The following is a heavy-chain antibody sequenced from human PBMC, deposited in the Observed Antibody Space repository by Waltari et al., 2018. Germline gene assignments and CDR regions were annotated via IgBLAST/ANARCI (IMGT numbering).Heavy chain of an antibody. CDR3: ARVGTYGDYGGYYYYMDV. Sequence: EVQLVESGGGLVQPGGSLRLSCAASGFTFSSYWMSWVRQAPGKGLEWVANIKQDGSEKYCVVSVKGRFTISRDNAKNSLYLQMNSLRAVDTAVYYCARVGTYGDYGGYYYYMDVWGKGTTVTVSS. V-gene: IGHV3-7*01. D-gene: IGHD4-17*01. CDR1: GFTFSSYW. CDR2: IKQDGSEK. J-gene: IGHJ6*03.